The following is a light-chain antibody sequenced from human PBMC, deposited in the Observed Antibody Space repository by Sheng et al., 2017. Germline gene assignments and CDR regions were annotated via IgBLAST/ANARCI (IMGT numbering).Light chain of an antibody. CDR3: QQYNKWPLP. J-gene: IGKJ4*01. CDR1: QSVSTSY. Sequence: EIVLTQSPGTLSLSQGERATLSCRASQSVSTSYLAWYQQKPGQAPRLLIYAASTRATGIPDRLSGGGSGTDFTLTISRLEPEDFAVYYCQQYNKWPLPFGGGTKVELK. CDR2: AAS. V-gene: IGKV3-20*01.